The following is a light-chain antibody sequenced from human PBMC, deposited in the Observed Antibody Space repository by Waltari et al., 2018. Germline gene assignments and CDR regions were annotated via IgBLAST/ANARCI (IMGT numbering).Light chain of an antibody. CDR2: GAS. CDR1: QSVSSN. V-gene: IGKV3-15*01. J-gene: IGKJ4*01. Sequence: EIVMTQSPATLSVSPGERATLSCRASQSVSSNLAWYQQKPGQARRLLIYGASTRATGIPARFSGSGSGTEFTLTISSLQSEDFAVYYCQQYNNWPATFGGGTKVEIK. CDR3: QQYNNWPAT.